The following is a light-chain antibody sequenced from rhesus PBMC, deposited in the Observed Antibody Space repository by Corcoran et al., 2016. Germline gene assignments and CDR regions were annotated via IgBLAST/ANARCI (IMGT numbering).Light chain of an antibody. CDR3: QHYYSSPFT. Sequence: DIQMTQSPSSLSASVGDRVTITCRASQGITNDLAWYQRKPGETPKLLIYEASSLQSGIPSRFRGSGSGTDFTLNISSLHSEDCATDFCQHYYSSPFTFGPGTKLDIK. J-gene: IGKJ3*01. CDR1: QGITND. CDR2: EAS. V-gene: IGKV1-21*01.